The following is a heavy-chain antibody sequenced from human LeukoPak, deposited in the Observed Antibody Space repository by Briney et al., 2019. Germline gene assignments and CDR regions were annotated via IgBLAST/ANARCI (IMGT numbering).Heavy chain of an antibody. J-gene: IGHJ6*03. Sequence: GGSLRLSCAASGFTFSSYSMNWVRQAPGKGLEWVSSISSSSSYIYYADSVKGRFTISRDNAKNSLYLQMNSLRAEDTAVYYCARVRTRNWYMDVWGKGTTVTVSS. CDR1: GFTFSSYS. D-gene: IGHD1-1*01. CDR3: ARVRTRNWYMDV. CDR2: ISSSSSYI. V-gene: IGHV3-21*01.